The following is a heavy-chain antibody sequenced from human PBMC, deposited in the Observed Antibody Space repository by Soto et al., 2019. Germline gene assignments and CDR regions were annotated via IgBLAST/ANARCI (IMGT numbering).Heavy chain of an antibody. CDR2: IYYSGST. CDR1: GGSISSYY. V-gene: IGHV4-59*07. CDR3: ARGGRGSSWYATFYYYYSGMDV. J-gene: IGHJ6*02. D-gene: IGHD6-13*01. Sequence: TSDTLSLTCTVSGGSISSYYWSLVRQPPGKGLEWIGYIYYSGSTNYNPSLKSRVTISVDTSKNQFSLKLSSVTAADTAVYYCARGGRGSSWYATFYYYYSGMDVWGQGTTVTVSS.